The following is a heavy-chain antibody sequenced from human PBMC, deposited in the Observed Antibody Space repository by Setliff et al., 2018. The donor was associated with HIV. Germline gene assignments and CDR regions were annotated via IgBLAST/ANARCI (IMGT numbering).Heavy chain of an antibody. CDR3: ARERLRLGECLDY. J-gene: IGHJ4*02. D-gene: IGHD3-16*01. CDR2: IKEDGNDK. V-gene: IGHV3-7*01. CDR1: GLRFSIYW. Sequence: PGGSLRLSCAASGLRFSIYWMSWVRQAPGKGLEWVANIKEDGNDKYYVDSMKGRRTISRDNAKNSLFLQMNSLRVEDTALYYCARERLRLGECLDYWGQGTLVTVSS.